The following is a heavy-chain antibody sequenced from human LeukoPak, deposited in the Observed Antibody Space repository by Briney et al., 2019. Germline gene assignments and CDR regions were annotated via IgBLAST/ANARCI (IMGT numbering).Heavy chain of an antibody. D-gene: IGHD6-19*01. V-gene: IGHV1-8*02. CDR1: GGTFSSYA. J-gene: IGHJ6*02. Sequence: ASVKVSCKASGGTFSSYAISWVRQAPGQGLEWMGWMNPNSGNTGYAQKFQGRVTMTRNTSISTAYMELSSLRSEDTAVYYCAREGTSGWAYYYYYGMDVWGQGTTVTVSS. CDR3: AREGTSGWAYYYYYGMDV. CDR2: MNPNSGNT.